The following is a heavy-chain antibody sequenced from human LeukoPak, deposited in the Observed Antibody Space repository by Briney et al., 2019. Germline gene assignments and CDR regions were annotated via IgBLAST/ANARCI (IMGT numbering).Heavy chain of an antibody. J-gene: IGHJ4*01. CDR2: IWYEGSNK. CDR3: ARGEYDILTGYIDH. V-gene: IGHV3-33*08. Sequence: PGGSLRLSCAASGFTFSSYWMHWVRQAPGKGLEWVAVIWYEGSNKHYADSVRGRFTISRDNSKNMLYLQMNSLRAEDTAVYFCARGEYDILTGYIDHWGHGTLVTVSS. D-gene: IGHD3-9*01. CDR1: GFTFSSYW.